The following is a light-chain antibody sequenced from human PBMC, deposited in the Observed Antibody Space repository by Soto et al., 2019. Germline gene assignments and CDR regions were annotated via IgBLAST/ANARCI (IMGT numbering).Light chain of an antibody. CDR2: DVS. V-gene: IGLV2-14*01. CDR1: SSDVGGYDY. CDR3: SSHTSSSTLVV. J-gene: IGLJ2*01. Sequence: QSALTQPASVSGSPGQSITISCTGTSSDVGGYDYVSWYQQYPGKAPKLMIYDVSNRPSGISTRFSGSKSGNTASLTISGLQAEDEADYYCSSHTSSSTLVVFGGGTKLTVL.